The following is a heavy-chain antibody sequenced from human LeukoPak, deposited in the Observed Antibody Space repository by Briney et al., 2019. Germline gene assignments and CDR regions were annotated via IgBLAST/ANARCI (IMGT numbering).Heavy chain of an antibody. CDR1: GGTFSSYT. V-gene: IGHV1-69*16. D-gene: IGHD6-19*01. Sequence: ASVKVSCKASGGTFSSYTISWVRQAPGQGLELMGRIIPILGIANYAQKFQGRVRITTDESTSTAYMELSSLRSEDTAVYYCAGGIAVADYYYYYMDVWGKGTTVTVSS. J-gene: IGHJ6*03. CDR3: AGGIAVADYYYYYMDV. CDR2: IIPILGIA.